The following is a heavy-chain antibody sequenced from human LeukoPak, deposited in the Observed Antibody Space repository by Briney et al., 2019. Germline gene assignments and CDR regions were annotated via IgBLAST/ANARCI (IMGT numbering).Heavy chain of an antibody. J-gene: IGHJ4*02. D-gene: IGHD1-14*01. Sequence: RAGGSLRLSGAASGFTFSSHGMRWVRQAPGKGREWVAVIWYDGRNKYYVDSVKGRFTISRDNSKNTLYLQMNSLRAEDTAVYYCARDSGENQNIDYWGQGTLVTVSS. V-gene: IGHV3-33*01. CDR3: ARDSGENQNIDY. CDR2: IWYDGRNK. CDR1: GFTFSSHG.